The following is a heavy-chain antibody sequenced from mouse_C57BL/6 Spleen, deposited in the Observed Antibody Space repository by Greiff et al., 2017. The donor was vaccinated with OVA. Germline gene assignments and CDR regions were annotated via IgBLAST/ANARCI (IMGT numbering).Heavy chain of an antibody. CDR3: ARPRSKAMDY. J-gene: IGHJ4*01. Sequence: VQLQQPGAELVKPGASVKLSCKASGYTFTSYWMHWVKQRPGQGLEWIGMIHPNSGSTNYNEKFKSKATLTVDKSSSTAYMQPSSLTSEDSAVYYCARPRSKAMDYWGQGTSVTVSS. D-gene: IGHD1-1*01. V-gene: IGHV1-64*01. CDR2: IHPNSGST. CDR1: GYTFTSYW.